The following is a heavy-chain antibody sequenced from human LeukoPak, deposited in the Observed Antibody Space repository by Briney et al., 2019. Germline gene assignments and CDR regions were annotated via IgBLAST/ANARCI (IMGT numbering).Heavy chain of an antibody. CDR3: AKDGYYDSSGSLFFAPYFDY. Sequence: GGSLRLSCAASGFTFSSYAMSWVRQAPGKGLEWVSAISGSGGSTYYADSVKGRFTISRDNSKNTLYLQMNSLRAEDTAVYYCAKDGYYDSSGSLFFAPYFDYWGQGTLVTVSS. D-gene: IGHD3-22*01. CDR1: GFTFSSYA. CDR2: ISGSGGST. J-gene: IGHJ4*02. V-gene: IGHV3-23*01.